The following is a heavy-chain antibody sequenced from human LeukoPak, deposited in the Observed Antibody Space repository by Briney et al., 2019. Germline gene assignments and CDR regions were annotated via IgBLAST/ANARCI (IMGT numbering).Heavy chain of an antibody. CDR1: GFSYGSYG. Sequence: GGSLRLSCAASGFSYGSYGMHWVRQPPAKGREGVDFVQYDGSNKYYADSVKRRFTISRDNSKNTLYLQMNSLRAEDTAVYYCAKDIEIVAPGTRDAFDIWGQGTMVTVSS. D-gene: IGHD6-13*01. CDR2: VQYDGSNK. V-gene: IGHV3-30*02. J-gene: IGHJ3*02. CDR3: AKDIEIVAPGTRDAFDI.